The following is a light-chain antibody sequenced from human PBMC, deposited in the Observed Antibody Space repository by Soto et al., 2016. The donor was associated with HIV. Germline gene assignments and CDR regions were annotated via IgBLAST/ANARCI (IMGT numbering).Light chain of an antibody. CDR1: ETLELKV. CDR2: DDS. J-gene: IGLJ1*01. V-gene: IGLV3-21*03. CDR3: QVWHSGIENYV. Sequence: SYELTQPPSVSVAPGKTARITCGGNETLELKVVHWYQQKPGQAPVLVVYDDSDRPSGIPERFSGSNSGSAATLTISRVEAGDEADYYCQVWHSGIENYVFGPGTKVTVL.